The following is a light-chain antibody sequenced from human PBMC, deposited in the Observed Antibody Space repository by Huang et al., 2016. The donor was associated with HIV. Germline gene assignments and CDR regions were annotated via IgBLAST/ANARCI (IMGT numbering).Light chain of an antibody. CDR2: NAS. V-gene: IGKV1-5*03. Sequence: DIQMTQSPSTLSAAVGDRVTITCRASQSVTIWLAWFQQKPGKAPKLLIYNASTLESVVPSRFSGSGSGTEFTLTIDSLQPDDVATYYCQQYSRSATFGQGTKLEIK. CDR3: QQYSRSAT. J-gene: IGKJ2*01. CDR1: QSVTIW.